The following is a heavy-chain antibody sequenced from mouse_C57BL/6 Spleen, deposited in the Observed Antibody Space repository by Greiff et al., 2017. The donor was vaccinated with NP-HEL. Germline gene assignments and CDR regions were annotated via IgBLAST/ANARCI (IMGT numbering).Heavy chain of an antibody. V-gene: IGHV5-17*01. D-gene: IGHD2-5*01. Sequence: EVQVVESGGGLVKPGGSLKLSCAASGFTFSDYGMHWVRQAPEKGLEWVAYISSGSSTIYYADTVKGRFTISRDKAKNTLFLQMTSLRSEDTAMYYCARREYSNYHWYFDVWGTGTTVTVSA. CDR2: ISSGSSTI. CDR1: GFTFSDYG. CDR3: ARREYSNYHWYFDV. J-gene: IGHJ1*03.